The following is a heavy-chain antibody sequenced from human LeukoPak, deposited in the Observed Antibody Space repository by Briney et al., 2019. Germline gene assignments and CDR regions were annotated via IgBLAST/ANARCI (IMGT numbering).Heavy chain of an antibody. CDR3: ARDPGTGWFDP. V-gene: IGHV3-23*01. CDR1: GFTFSSFA. Sequence: GGSLRLSCAASGFTFSSFALSWVRQAPGKGLEWVSSISGSGDSTYYMESVKGRFTISRDNSKNTLYLQMNSLRAEDTAVYYCARDPGTGWFDPWGQGTLVTVSS. CDR2: ISGSGDST. D-gene: IGHD1-7*01. J-gene: IGHJ5*02.